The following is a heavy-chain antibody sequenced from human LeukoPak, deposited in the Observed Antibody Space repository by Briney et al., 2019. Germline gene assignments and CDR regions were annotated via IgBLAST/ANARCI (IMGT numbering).Heavy chain of an antibody. D-gene: IGHD1-26*01. J-gene: IGHJ4*02. CDR3: AGGRIVGASYFDY. V-gene: IGHV4-59*01. Sequence: PSETLSLTCTVSGGSISTYYWSWIRQPPGKGLGWIAYIYYSGATTYNPYLKSRDTISVATSTTQFSLKLSSVTAADTAVYYCAGGRIVGASYFDYWGQGTLVTVSS. CDR1: GGSISTYY. CDR2: IYYSGAT.